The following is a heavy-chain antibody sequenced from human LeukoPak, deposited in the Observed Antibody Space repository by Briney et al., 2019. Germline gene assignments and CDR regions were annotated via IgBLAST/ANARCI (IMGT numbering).Heavy chain of an antibody. V-gene: IGHV3-23*01. CDR1: GFTFSSYA. CDR3: ARSYSGSYHIDY. Sequence: GGSLRLSCAASGFTFSSYAMSWVRQASGKGLEWVSAISGSGGIPYYADSVKGRFTISRDNSKNTLYLQMNSLRAEDTAVYYCARSYSGSYHIDYWGQGTLVTVSS. D-gene: IGHD1-26*01. J-gene: IGHJ4*02. CDR2: ISGSGGIP.